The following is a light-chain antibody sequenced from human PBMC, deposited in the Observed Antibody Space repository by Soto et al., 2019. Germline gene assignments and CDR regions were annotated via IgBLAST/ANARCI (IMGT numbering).Light chain of an antibody. CDR1: QTISSW. Sequence: DMEMPQSPSNPSGSVGASVTITCGASQTISSWLAWYTQTPGKAPKLLIYKASTLKSGVPSRFSGSGSGTDFTLTLSSLQPEDVATYDGQKYNSATLPFGGGTKVDIK. CDR3: QKYNSATLP. J-gene: IGKJ4*01. CDR2: KAS. V-gene: IGKV1-5*03.